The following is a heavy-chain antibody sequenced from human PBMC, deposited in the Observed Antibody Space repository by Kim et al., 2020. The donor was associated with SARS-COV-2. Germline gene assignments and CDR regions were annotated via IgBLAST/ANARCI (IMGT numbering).Heavy chain of an antibody. CDR3: ARGYNYALNY. D-gene: IGHD1-1*01. CDR2: INSDKTTT. Sequence: GGSLRLSCAASGFTFSSYWMHWVRQAPGKGLMWVSHINSDKTTTTYADSVKGRFTISTDNAKNTLYLQMSSLRDEDTALYFCARGYNYALNYWGQGTLVTVSS. CDR1: GFTFSSYW. V-gene: IGHV3-74*01. J-gene: IGHJ4*02.